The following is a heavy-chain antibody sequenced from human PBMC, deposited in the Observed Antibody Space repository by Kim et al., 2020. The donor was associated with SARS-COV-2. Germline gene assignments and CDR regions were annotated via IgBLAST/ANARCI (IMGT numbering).Heavy chain of an antibody. Sequence: GGSLRLSCAASGFIFSDHYMEWVRQPPGKGLEWVGRSRNRANSYTTEYAASVKGRLTISRDGSKNSLYLQMNSLKSEDTAVYYCASRIAVTGTDAFDVWGQGTMVTVSS. D-gene: IGHD6-19*01. CDR1: GFIFSDHY. CDR2: SRNRANSYTT. V-gene: IGHV3-72*01. CDR3: ASRIAVTGTDAFDV. J-gene: IGHJ3*01.